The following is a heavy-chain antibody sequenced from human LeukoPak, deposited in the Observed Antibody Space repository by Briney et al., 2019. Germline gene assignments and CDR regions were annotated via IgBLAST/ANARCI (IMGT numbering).Heavy chain of an antibody. V-gene: IGHV3-33*08. CDR1: GFTFSSYG. CDR3: ARDGDLRGGTCDY. Sequence: GGSLRLSCAASGFTFSSYGMHWVRQAPGKGLEWVAVIWYDGSNKYYADSVKGRFTISRDNSKNTLYLQMNSLRAEDTAVYYCARDGDLRGGTCDYWGQGTLVTVSS. D-gene: IGHD2-15*01. J-gene: IGHJ4*02. CDR2: IWYDGSNK.